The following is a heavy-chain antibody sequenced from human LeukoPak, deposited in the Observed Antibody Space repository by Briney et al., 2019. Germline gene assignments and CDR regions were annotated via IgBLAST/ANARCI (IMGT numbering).Heavy chain of an antibody. CDR3: ARARYYDFWGGYLFDY. J-gene: IGHJ4*02. V-gene: IGHV3-74*01. CDR2: INSDGSST. CDR1: GFTFSSDW. D-gene: IGHD3-3*01. Sequence: PGGSLRLSCAASGFTFSSDWMHWVRQAPGKGLVWVSRINSDGSSTSYADSVKGRSTISRDNAKNTLYLKMNSLRAEDTAVYYCARARYYDFWGGYLFDYWGQGTLVTVSS.